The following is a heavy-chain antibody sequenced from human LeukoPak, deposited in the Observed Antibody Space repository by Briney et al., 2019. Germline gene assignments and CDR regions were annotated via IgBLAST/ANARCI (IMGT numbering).Heavy chain of an antibody. CDR1: GGTFSSYA. V-gene: IGHV1-69*05. J-gene: IGHJ6*03. CDR2: IIPIFGTA. D-gene: IGHD3-3*01. CDR3: ARSDFKKRERYYYYMDV. Sequence: GASVKVSCKASGGTFSSYAISWVRQAPGQGLEWMGGIIPIFGTANYAQKFQGRVTITTDESTSTAYMELSSLRSEDTAVYYCARSDFKKRERYYYYMDVWGKGTTVTVSS.